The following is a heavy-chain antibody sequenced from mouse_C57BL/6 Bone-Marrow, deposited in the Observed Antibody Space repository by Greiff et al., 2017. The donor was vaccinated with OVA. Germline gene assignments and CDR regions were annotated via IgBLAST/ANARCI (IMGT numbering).Heavy chain of an antibody. J-gene: IGHJ1*03. D-gene: IGHD1-1*01. CDR3: ARDPYYYGSSMSYWYFDV. CDR1: GYTFTSYW. V-gene: IGHV1-64*01. CDR2: IHPNSGST. Sequence: VQLQQPGAELVKPGASVKLSCKASGYTFTSYWMHWVKQRPGQGLEWIGMIHPNSGSTNYNEKFKSKATLTVDKSSSTAYMQLSSLTSEDSAVYYCARDPYYYGSSMSYWYFDVWGTGTTVTVSS.